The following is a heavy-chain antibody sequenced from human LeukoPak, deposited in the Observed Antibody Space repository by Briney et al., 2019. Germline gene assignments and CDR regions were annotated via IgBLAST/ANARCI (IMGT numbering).Heavy chain of an antibody. D-gene: IGHD3-16*02. J-gene: IGHJ4*02. V-gene: IGHV3-23*01. Sequence: GGSLRLSCAASGFTFSSYAMSWVRQAPGKGLEWVSSISGSDGSSHYADFVKGRFTISRDNSKNTLHLQMNSLRAEDTAVYYCAKSLGVGGYTRYKGFDQWGQGTLVTVSS. CDR3: AKSLGVGGYTRYKGFDQ. CDR1: GFTFSSYA. CDR2: ISGSDGSS.